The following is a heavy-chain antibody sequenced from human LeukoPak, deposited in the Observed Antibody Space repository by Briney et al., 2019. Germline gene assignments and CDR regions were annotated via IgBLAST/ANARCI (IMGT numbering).Heavy chain of an antibody. Sequence: GGSLRLSCAASGFTFSSYAMSWVRQAPGKGLEWVSAISGSGGSTYYADSVKGRFTISRDNSKNRLYLQMNSLRPDDTAVYYCAKGYYFDILSGYSSLDSWGQGTLVTVSS. CDR2: ISGSGGST. CDR1: GFTFSSYA. V-gene: IGHV3-23*01. D-gene: IGHD3-9*01. CDR3: AKGYYFDILSGYSSLDS. J-gene: IGHJ4*02.